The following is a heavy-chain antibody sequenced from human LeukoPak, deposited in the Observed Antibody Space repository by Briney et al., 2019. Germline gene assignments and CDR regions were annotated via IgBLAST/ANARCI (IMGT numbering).Heavy chain of an antibody. V-gene: IGHV3-23*01. J-gene: IGHJ4*02. CDR1: GFTFNTYA. Sequence: GGSLRLSCAASGFTFNTYAMSWVRQAPGKGLEWVSAISTGGVNTYYTDSVKGRFTISRDNSKNTLYLQMNSLRAEDTAVYFCAKEQMMYSSSPFDYWGQGTLVTVSA. CDR3: AKEQMMYSSSPFDY. CDR2: ISTGGVNT. D-gene: IGHD6-19*01.